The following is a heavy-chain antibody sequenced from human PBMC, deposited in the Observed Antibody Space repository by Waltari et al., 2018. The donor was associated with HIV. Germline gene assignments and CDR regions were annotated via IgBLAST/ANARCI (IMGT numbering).Heavy chain of an antibody. V-gene: IGHV3-11*01. D-gene: IGHD2-21*01. J-gene: IGHJ4*02. CDR3: ARDQRHFSSDYGGPDY. CDR2: INRDGTTR. CDR1: GFPFGDYY. Sequence: QVHLEESGGGSVKPGGSLRPPCVVSGFPFGDYYMYWIRRVPGKGPEWVAFINRDGTTRYHAGSVKGRFAISRDNARNVVDLEMNSLRDEDTGIYYCARDQRHFSSDYGGPDYWGQGTLVTVSS.